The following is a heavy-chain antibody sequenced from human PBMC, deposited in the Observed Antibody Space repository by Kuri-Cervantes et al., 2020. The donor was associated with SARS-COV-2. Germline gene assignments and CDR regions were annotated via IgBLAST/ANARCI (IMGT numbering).Heavy chain of an antibody. CDR1: GFTFSSYA. Sequence: ETLSLTCAASGFTFSSYAMSWVRQAPGKGLEWVSAISGSGGSTYYADSVKGRFTISRDNSKNTLYLQMNSLRAEDTAVYYCATAVREPFGGYWGQGTLVTVSS. CDR3: ATAVREPFGGY. J-gene: IGHJ4*02. V-gene: IGHV3-23*01. CDR2: ISGSGGST. D-gene: IGHD3-16*01.